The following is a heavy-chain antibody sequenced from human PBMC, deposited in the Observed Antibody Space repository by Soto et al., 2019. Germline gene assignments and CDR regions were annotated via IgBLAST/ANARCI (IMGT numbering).Heavy chain of an antibody. D-gene: IGHD3-22*01. CDR1: GYTFISYG. Sequence: QVQLVQSGAEVKKPGASVKVSCKASGYTFISYGISWVRQAPGQGLEWMGWISNFNGKTNYAQNVQGRVTMTTDTSTTTAYMELRSLKSDDTAVYYCARDRVPKSSGYFPFDYWGQGTLVTVSS. J-gene: IGHJ4*02. V-gene: IGHV1-18*01. CDR2: ISNFNGKT. CDR3: ARDRVPKSSGYFPFDY.